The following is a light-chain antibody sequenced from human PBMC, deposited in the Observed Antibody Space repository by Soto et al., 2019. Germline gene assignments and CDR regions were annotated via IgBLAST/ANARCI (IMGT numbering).Light chain of an antibody. J-gene: IGKJ1*01. CDR2: LGS. CDR3: MQALRTRT. Sequence: DIVMTQSPLSLPVTPGEPASISCRSSQSLLHSNGYNYLDWYLQKPGQSPQLLIYLGSNRASGVPDRFSGGGSGTDFTLKVSRVEAEDVGVYYCMQALRTRTCGQGTKVEIK. V-gene: IGKV2-28*01. CDR1: QSLLHSNGYNY.